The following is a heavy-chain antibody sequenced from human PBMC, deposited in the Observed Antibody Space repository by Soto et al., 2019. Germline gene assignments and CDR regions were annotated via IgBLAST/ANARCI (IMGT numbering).Heavy chain of an antibody. CDR2: INQDGNEN. Sequence: GGSLRLSCAVSGFTFSDYGMTWVRQAPGKGLEWVASINQDGNENYYVDSVKGRFTISRDNAKNSLYLQMNNLRAEDMAVYYCARDYFTGWPGYWGQGTLVTVSS. CDR1: GFTFSDYG. D-gene: IGHD6-19*01. J-gene: IGHJ4*02. V-gene: IGHV3-7*05. CDR3: ARDYFTGWPGY.